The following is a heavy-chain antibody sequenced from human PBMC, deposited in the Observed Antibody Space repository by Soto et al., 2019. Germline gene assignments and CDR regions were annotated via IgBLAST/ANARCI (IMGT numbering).Heavy chain of an antibody. V-gene: IGHV4-39*01. D-gene: IGHD3-3*01. CDR3: ARGITIFGVVYYYGMDV. J-gene: IGHJ6*02. Sequence: SETLSLTCSVSGGSINSDDSFWGWVRQSPGKGLEWIGSLYYGGSTFYNPSLKSRVTISLDTSKNQFSLRLTSVTAADTAVYYCARGITIFGVVYYYGMDVWGQGTTVTVSS. CDR1: GGSINSDDSF. CDR2: LYYGGST.